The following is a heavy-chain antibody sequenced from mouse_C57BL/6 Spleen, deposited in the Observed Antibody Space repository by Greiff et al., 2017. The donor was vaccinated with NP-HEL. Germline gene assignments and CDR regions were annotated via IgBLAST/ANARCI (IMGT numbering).Heavy chain of an antibody. D-gene: IGHD2-1*01. CDR2: IYWDDDK. V-gene: IGHV8-12*01. CDR3: ARGRNYAYAMDY. J-gene: IGHJ4*01. Sequence: QVTLKECGPGILQSSQTLSLTCSFSGFSLSTSGMGVSWIRQPSGKGLEWLAHIYWDDDKRYNPSLKSRLTISKDTSRNQVFLKITSVDTADTATYYCARGRNYAYAMDYWGQGTSVTVSS. CDR1: GFSLSTSGMG.